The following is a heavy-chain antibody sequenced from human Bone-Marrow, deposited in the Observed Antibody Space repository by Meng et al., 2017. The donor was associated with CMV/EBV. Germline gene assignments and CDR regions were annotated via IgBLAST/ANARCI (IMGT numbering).Heavy chain of an antibody. CDR1: GFTFSSYD. J-gene: IGHJ5*02. CDR3: ANSLLAAAAPGWFDP. V-gene: IGHV3-21*04. Sequence: GESLKISCAASGFTFSSYDMGWVRQAPGKGLEWVSSISYSSFYIYYAESMKGRFTISRDNAKNSLYLQMNSLRAEDTAVYYCANSLLAAAAPGWFDPWGQGTLVTVSS. CDR2: ISYSSFYI. D-gene: IGHD2-15*01.